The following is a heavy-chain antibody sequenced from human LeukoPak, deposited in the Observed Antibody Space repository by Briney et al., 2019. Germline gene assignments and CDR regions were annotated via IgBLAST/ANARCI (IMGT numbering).Heavy chain of an antibody. J-gene: IGHJ4*02. V-gene: IGHV4-61*01. D-gene: IGHD6-19*01. CDR2: IYYSGST. CDR3: ARVGYTSGWYPDY. CDR1: GGSVSSGSYY. Sequence: SETLSLTCTVSGGSVSSGSYYWSWIRQPPGKGLEWIGYIYYSGSTNYNPSLKSRVTISVDTSKNQFSLKLSSVTAADTAFYYCARVGYTSGWYPDYWGQGTLVTVSS.